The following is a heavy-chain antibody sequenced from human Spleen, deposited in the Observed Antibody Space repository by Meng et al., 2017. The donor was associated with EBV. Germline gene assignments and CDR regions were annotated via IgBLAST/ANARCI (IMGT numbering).Heavy chain of an antibody. J-gene: IGHJ5*02. CDR1: GFSITTSGVG. CDR2: IYWDDDK. CDR3: ALAYYFDSGSDYNVWFDP. Sequence: QITLKASGPTLVKPPKTLPLTCTFSGFSITTSGVGVGWIRQPPEKAPEWLALIYWDDDKRYRPSLKSRLTISKDTSKNQVVLTMTNMDPVDTGTYYCALAYYFDSGSDYNVWFDPWGQGTLVTVSS. D-gene: IGHD3-10*01. V-gene: IGHV2-5*02.